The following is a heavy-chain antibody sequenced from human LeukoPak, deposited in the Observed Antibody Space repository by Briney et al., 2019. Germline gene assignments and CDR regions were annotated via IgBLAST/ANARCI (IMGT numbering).Heavy chain of an antibody. V-gene: IGHV3-23*01. Sequence: GSLRLSCAASGFTFSSYAMSWVRQAPGKGLVWVSAISGSGGSTYYADSVKGRFTISRDNSKNTLYLQMNSLRAEDTAVYYCAKTPDVWGAFDIWGQGTMVTVSS. CDR1: GFTFSSYA. CDR2: ISGSGGST. CDR3: AKTPDVWGAFDI. D-gene: IGHD3-16*01. J-gene: IGHJ3*02.